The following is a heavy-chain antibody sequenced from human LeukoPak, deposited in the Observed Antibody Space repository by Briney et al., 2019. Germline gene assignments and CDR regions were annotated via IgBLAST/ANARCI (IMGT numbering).Heavy chain of an antibody. Sequence: GGSRRLSGAAPGFTVSTNSMSWVRKAPGKGLEWVSVIYSGGSTYYADSVKGRFTISRDNSKNTLYLQMNSLRAEDTAVYYCAELGITMIGGVWGKGTTVTISS. D-gene: IGHD3-10*02. CDR1: GFTVSTNS. CDR2: IYSGGST. CDR3: AELGITMIGGV. J-gene: IGHJ6*04. V-gene: IGHV3-66*01.